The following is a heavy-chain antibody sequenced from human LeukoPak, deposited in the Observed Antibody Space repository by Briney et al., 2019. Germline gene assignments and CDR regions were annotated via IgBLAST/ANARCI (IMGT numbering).Heavy chain of an antibody. Sequence: PSETLSLTCTVSGGSISSSSYYWGWIRQPPGKGLEWIGSIYYSGSTYYNPSLKSRVTISVDTSKNQFSLKLSSVTAADTAVYYCARFTAYFDYWGQGTLVTVSS. J-gene: IGHJ4*02. CDR2: IYYSGST. D-gene: IGHD3-16*01. CDR1: GGSISSSSYY. V-gene: IGHV4-39*01. CDR3: ARFTAYFDY.